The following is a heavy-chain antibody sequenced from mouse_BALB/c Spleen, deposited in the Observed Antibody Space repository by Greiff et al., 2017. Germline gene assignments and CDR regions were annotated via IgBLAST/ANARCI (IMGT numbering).Heavy chain of an antibody. CDR1: GFSLTSYG. V-gene: IGHV2-9*02. D-gene: IGHD1-1*01. CDR3: ARDRGYGSSLFAY. Sequence: VQLKESGPGLVAPSQSLSITCTVSGFSLTSYGVHWVRQPPGKGLEWLGVIWAGGSTNYNSALMSRLSISKDNSKSQVFLKMNSLQTDDTAMYYCARDRGYGSSLFAYWGQGTLVTVSA. J-gene: IGHJ3*01. CDR2: IWAGGST.